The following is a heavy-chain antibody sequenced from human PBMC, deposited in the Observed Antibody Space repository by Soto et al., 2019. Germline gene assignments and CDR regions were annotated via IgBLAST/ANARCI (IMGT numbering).Heavy chain of an antibody. D-gene: IGHD3-22*01. V-gene: IGHV4-39*01. J-gene: IGHJ4*02. Sequence: PSETLSLTCTVSGGSISSSSYYWGWIRQPPGKGLEWIGSIYYSGSTYYNPSLKSRVTISVDTSKNQFSLKLSSVTAADTAVYYCARHLTDYYDRTYYFDYWGQGTLVTVSS. CDR3: ARHLTDYYDRTYYFDY. CDR2: IYYSGST. CDR1: GGSISSSSYY.